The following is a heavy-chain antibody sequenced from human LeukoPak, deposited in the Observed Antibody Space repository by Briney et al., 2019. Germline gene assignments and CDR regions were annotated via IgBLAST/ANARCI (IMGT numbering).Heavy chain of an antibody. CDR3: ASGLGRNLVEWLFRTGDY. Sequence: SETLSLTCTVSGGSISSSSYYWGWIRQPPGKGLEWIGSIYYSGSTYYNPSLKSRVTISVDTSKNQFSLKLSSVTAADTAVYYCASGLGRNLVEWLFRTGDYWGQGTLVTVSS. D-gene: IGHD3-3*01. CDR2: IYYSGST. CDR1: GGSISSSSYY. J-gene: IGHJ4*02. V-gene: IGHV4-39*01.